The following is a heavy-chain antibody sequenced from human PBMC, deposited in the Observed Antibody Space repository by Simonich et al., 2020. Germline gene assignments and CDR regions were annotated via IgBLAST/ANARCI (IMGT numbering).Heavy chain of an antibody. J-gene: IGHJ3*02. CDR2: MWYDGSNK. CDR1: GFTFSSYG. Sequence: QVQLVESGGGVVQPGRSLRLSCAASGFTFSSYGRHGVRQAPGKGLEWVAVMWYDGSNKYYADSVKGRFTISRDNSKNTLYLQMNSLRAEDTAVYYCARAGSPLGVGNDAFDIWGQGTMVTVSS. D-gene: IGHD2-21*01. CDR3: ARAGSPLGVGNDAFDI. V-gene: IGHV3-33*01.